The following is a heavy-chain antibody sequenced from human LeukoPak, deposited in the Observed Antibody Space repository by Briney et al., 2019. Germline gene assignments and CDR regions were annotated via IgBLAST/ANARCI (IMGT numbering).Heavy chain of an antibody. CDR3: AREGYCSSTSCYTDSNWFDP. CDR2: IKPNSGGT. CDR1: GYTFAGYY. D-gene: IGHD2-2*02. V-gene: IGHV1-2*02. Sequence: ASVKVSCKASGYTFAGYYVHWVRQAPGQGLEWMGWIKPNSGGTQYAQRFRGRVTMTRDTSITTAYMELSRLRSDDTAVYYCAREGYCSSTSCYTDSNWFDPWGQGTLVTVSS. J-gene: IGHJ5*02.